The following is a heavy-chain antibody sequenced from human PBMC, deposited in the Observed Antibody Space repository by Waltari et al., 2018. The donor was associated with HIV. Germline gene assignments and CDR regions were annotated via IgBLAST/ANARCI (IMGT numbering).Heavy chain of an antibody. Sequence: QITLKESGPTLVKPTQPLPLTCTFSGFSLSTSGVGVGWIRQPPGQALEWLALIYWDDDKRYSPALKSRLTITKDTPKNQVVLTMTNMDPVDTATYYCTRQGGGRQNIAKYFDYWGQGTLVTVSS. CDR3: TRQGGGRQNIAKYFDY. CDR1: GFSLSTSGVG. V-gene: IGHV2-5*02. CDR2: IYWDDDK. J-gene: IGHJ4*02. D-gene: IGHD2-21*01.